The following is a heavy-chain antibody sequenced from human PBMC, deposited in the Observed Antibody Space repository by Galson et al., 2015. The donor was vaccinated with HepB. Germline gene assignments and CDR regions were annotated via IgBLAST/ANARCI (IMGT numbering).Heavy chain of an antibody. CDR2: ISAYNGNT. D-gene: IGHD3-22*01. CDR1: GYTFTSYG. J-gene: IGHJ2*01. CDR3: ARVRGSLPYHYDSSGYSHWYFDL. V-gene: IGHV1-18*04. Sequence: SVKVSCKASGYTFTSYGISWVRQAPGQGLEWMGWISAYNGNTNYAQKLQGRVTMTTDTSTSTAYMELRSLRSDDTAVYYCARVRGSLPYHYDSSGYSHWYFDLWGRGTLVTVSS.